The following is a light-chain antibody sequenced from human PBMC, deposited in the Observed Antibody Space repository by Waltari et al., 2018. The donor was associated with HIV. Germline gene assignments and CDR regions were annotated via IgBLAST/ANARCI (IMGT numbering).Light chain of an antibody. CDR3: ATWDDDLSTWL. CDR1: SCNIGTNY. V-gene: IGLV1-47*01. CDR2: TND. J-gene: IGLJ3*02. Sequence: SVLTQPPSASGTPGQRVTISCSRDSCNIGTNYIYWYQQPPGTTPTLLIYTNDQRPSGVRDRFSGSNSGTSASLAICGLRSEDEADYYCATWDDDLSTWLFGGGTKLTVL.